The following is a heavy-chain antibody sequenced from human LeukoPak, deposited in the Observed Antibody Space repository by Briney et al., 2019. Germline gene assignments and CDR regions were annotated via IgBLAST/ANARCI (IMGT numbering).Heavy chain of an antibody. V-gene: IGHV4-34*01. D-gene: IGHD4-17*01. J-gene: IGHJ6*03. Sequence: TSETLSLTCAVYGGSFNGHHWTWIRQAPGKGLEWIGEIKHSGSTNYNPSLKSRVTISVDTSKNHFSLKLSSVTTADTALYCCARGTTVTTFQAGTYYYYYIDVWGKGTTVAVSS. CDR3: ARGTTVTTFQAGTYYYYYIDV. CDR2: IKHSGST. CDR1: GGSFNGHH.